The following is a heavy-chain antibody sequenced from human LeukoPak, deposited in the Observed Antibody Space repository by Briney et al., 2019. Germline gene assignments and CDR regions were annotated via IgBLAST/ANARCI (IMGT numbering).Heavy chain of an antibody. CDR3: ARSGYSGGSYTPPGRL. Sequence: GASVKVSCKASGVTFISYASNWVRQAPGVGLEWMGGLIPILGTTNYAQKLQGRVTITADESTTTAYMELTSLKPDDTAVYFCARSGYSGGSYTPPGRLWGQGTLVIVSS. CDR2: LIPILGTT. D-gene: IGHD5-12*01. V-gene: IGHV1-69*13. CDR1: GVTFISYA. J-gene: IGHJ4*02.